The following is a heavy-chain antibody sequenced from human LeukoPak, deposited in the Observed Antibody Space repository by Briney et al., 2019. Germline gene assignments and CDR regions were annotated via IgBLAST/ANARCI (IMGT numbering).Heavy chain of an antibody. CDR3: ARGATSSSSSPDY. Sequence: GGSLRLSRAACRFTFSSYSMNWVRQAPGKGLEWVSAISSSGSYIYYADSVKGRFTISRDNAKNSLYLQMNSLRAEDTAVYYCARGATSSSSSPDYWGQGTLVTVSS. D-gene: IGHD6-6*01. J-gene: IGHJ4*02. V-gene: IGHV3-21*01. CDR1: RFTFSSYS. CDR2: ISSSGSYI.